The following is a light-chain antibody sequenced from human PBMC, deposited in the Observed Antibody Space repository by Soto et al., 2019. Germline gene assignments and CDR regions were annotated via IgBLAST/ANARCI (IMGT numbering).Light chain of an antibody. V-gene: IGKV2-24*01. J-gene: IGKJ1*01. Sequence: DVVLTQSPLSLSVTLGQPASISCGSSRSLVHSDGNIYLIWFQQRPGQSPRRLIYKISNRFSGVPDRFSGSGAGTDFTLKISRVEAEDVGFYYCMQATQFPWTFGQGTKVEIK. CDR2: KIS. CDR3: MQATQFPWT. CDR1: RSLVHSDGNIY.